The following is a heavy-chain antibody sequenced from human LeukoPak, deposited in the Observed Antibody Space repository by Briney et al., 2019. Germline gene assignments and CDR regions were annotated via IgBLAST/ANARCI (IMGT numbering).Heavy chain of an antibody. CDR2: IYSGGST. Sequence: PGGSLRLSCAASGFTVSSNHMSWVRQAPGKGLEWVSVIYSGGSTYYADSVKGRFTISRDNSKNTLYLQMNLLRAEDTAVYYCARATYYYDSSGYYVFYFDNWGQGTLVTVSS. CDR1: GFTVSSNH. CDR3: ARATYYYDSSGYYVFYFDN. J-gene: IGHJ4*02. D-gene: IGHD3-22*01. V-gene: IGHV3-53*01.